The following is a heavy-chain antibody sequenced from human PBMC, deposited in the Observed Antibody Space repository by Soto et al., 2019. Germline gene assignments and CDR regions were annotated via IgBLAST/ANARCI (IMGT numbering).Heavy chain of an antibody. D-gene: IGHD5-12*01. V-gene: IGHV3-53*01. CDR1: GFTVSSNY. Sequence: GGSLRLSCAASGFTVSSNYMSWVRQAPGKGLEWVSVIYSGGSTYYADSVKGRFTISRDNSKNTLYLQMNSLRAEDTAVYYCARYLVRGYDLQYYYYYGMDVWGQGTTVTVSS. CDR2: IYSGGST. J-gene: IGHJ6*02. CDR3: ARYLVRGYDLQYYYYYGMDV.